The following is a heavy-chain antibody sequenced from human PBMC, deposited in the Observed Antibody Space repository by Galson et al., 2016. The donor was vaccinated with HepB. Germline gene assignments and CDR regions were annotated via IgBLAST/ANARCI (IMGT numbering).Heavy chain of an antibody. CDR3: AISTAPVPASINWFDP. D-gene: IGHD2-2*01. CDR1: GVSITSPNW. CDR2: VFHSGST. J-gene: IGHJ5*02. V-gene: IGHV4-4*02. Sequence: SETLSLTCAVSGVSITSPNWCTWVRQPPGKGLEWIGEVFHSGSTYYNPSLKSRVTMSVDKSKNHFSLKLTSVTAADTAVYYCAISTAPVPASINWFDPWGQGTLVTVSS.